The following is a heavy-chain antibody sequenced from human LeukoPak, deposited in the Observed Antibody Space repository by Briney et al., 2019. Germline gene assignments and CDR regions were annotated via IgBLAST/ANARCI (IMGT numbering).Heavy chain of an antibody. CDR2: ISGSGGST. Sequence: GGSLRLSCAASGFTFSDYYMSWIRQAPGKGLEWVSAISGSGGSTYYADSVKGRYTISRDNSKNTLYLQMNSLRAEDTAVYYCAWDALRFLEWLSPRWHFDYWGQGTLVTVSS. D-gene: IGHD3-3*01. CDR1: GFTFSDYY. J-gene: IGHJ4*02. CDR3: AWDALRFLEWLSPRWHFDY. V-gene: IGHV3-23*01.